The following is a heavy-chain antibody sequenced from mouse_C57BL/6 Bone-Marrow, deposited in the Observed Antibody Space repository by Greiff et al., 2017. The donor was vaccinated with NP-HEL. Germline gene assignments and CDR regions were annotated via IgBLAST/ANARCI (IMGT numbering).Heavy chain of an antibody. J-gene: IGHJ4*01. V-gene: IGHV5-6*01. CDR3: ARHYYGSIYAMDY. D-gene: IGHD1-1*01. Sequence: EVQGVESGGDLVKPGGSLKLSCAASGFTFSSYGMSWVRQTPDKRLEWVATISSGGSYTYYPDSVKGRFTISRDNAKNTLYLQMSSLKSEDTAMYYWARHYYGSIYAMDYWGQGTSVTVSS. CDR1: GFTFSSYG. CDR2: ISSGGSYT.